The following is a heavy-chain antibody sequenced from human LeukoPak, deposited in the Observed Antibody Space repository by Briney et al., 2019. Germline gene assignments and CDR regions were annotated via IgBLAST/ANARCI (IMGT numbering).Heavy chain of an antibody. D-gene: IGHD3-10*01. CDR2: IYYSGRT. Sequence: SQTLSLNCTVSGGSISSGDYYWSWIRQPPGKGLEWIGYIYYSGRTYYNPSLKSRVTISVDTSKNQFSLKMSSVTAAYTAVYYCAREGSSGSFDYWGQGTLVTVSS. CDR1: GGSISSGDYY. J-gene: IGHJ4*02. V-gene: IGHV4-30-4*01. CDR3: AREGSSGSFDY.